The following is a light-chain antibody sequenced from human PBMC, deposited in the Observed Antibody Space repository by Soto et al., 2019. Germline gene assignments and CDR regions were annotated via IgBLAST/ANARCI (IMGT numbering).Light chain of an antibody. CDR3: QQYNNWPFS. CDR2: DVS. V-gene: IGKV3-15*01. CDR1: QGVTTN. Sequence: IVMTQSSVTLSVSPGERATLSCRAGQGVTTNFAWYQQKSGQSPRLLIYDVSIRATGVPARFSGTGSETDFTLTISGLQSEDSAIYFCQQYNNWPFSFGQGTRLEIK. J-gene: IGKJ5*01.